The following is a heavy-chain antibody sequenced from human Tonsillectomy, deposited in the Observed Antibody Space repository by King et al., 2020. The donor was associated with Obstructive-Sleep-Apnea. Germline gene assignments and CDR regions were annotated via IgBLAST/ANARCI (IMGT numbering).Heavy chain of an antibody. V-gene: IGHV2-70*11. J-gene: IGHJ6*02. CDR2: IDWDDDK. CDR1: GFSLSTTGMS. CDR3: ARIIGFPGAGYDFWGDKSYYYYGMDV. Sequence: VTLKESGPALVKPKQTLTLTCTFSGFSLSTTGMSVSWIRQPPGKALEWLARIDWDDDKYYSTSLRTRLTISKDTSKNHVVLTMTNVDRVDTATYYCARIIGFPGAGYDFWGDKSYYYYGMDVWGQGTTVTVSS. D-gene: IGHD3-3*01.